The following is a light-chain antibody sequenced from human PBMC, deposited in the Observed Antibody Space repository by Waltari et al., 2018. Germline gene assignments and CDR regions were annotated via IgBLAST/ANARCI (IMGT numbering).Light chain of an antibody. CDR1: SSDVGGYNH. CDR3: SSFAGSNNWV. J-gene: IGLJ3*02. V-gene: IGLV2-8*01. Sequence: QSALTPPPSPSGSPGQSVTIPCTGTSSDVGGYNHFSWYQQHPGKAPKLMIYEVNKRPSGVPDRFSGSKSGNTASLTVSGLQAEDEADYYCSSFAGSNNWVFGGGTKLTVL. CDR2: EVN.